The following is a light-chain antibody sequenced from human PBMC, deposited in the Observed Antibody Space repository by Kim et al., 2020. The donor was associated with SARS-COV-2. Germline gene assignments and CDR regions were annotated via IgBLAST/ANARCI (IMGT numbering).Light chain of an antibody. Sequence: SASVGDRVTIPCRASQSISSWLAWYQQRAGRAPNLLIYQASSLENGVPSRFSGSGSGTEFTLTISSLQPDDFATYYCLQHDSYPYTFGQGTKLEI. CDR2: QAS. V-gene: IGKV1-5*03. CDR1: QSISSW. CDR3: LQHDSYPYT. J-gene: IGKJ2*01.